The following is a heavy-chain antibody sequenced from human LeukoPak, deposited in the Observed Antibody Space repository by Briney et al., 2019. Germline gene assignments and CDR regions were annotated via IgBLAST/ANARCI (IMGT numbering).Heavy chain of an antibody. CDR3: AKVDPDVDTTMVGSFDY. V-gene: IGHV3-9*01. Sequence: GGSLRLSCAASGFIFADYAMHWVRQAPGKGLEWVSGISWNSGSTAYADSVKGRFTISRDNAKNSLYLQMNSLRTEDTALYYCAKVDPDVDTTMVGSFDYWGQGTLVTVPS. CDR2: ISWNSGST. CDR1: GFIFADYA. J-gene: IGHJ4*02. D-gene: IGHD5-18*01.